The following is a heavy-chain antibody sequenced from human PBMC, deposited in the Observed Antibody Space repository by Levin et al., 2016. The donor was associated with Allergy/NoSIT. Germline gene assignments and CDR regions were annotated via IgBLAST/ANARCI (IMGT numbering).Heavy chain of an antibody. Sequence: WIRQPPGKGLEWIGSIYYSGSTYYNPSLKSRVTISVDTSKNQFSLKLSSVTAADTAVYYCARAYSSSWYGEGNWFDPWGQGTLVTVSS. J-gene: IGHJ5*02. D-gene: IGHD6-13*01. CDR2: IYYSGST. CDR3: ARAYSSSWYGEGNWFDP. V-gene: IGHV4-39*01.